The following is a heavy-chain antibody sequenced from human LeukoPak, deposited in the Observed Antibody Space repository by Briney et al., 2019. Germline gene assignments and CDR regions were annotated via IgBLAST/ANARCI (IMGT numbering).Heavy chain of an antibody. V-gene: IGHV3-66*01. CDR3: ARGLQLWYPGDAFDI. D-gene: IGHD5-18*01. CDR1: GLTVSSSY. CDR2: IYSGGST. J-gene: IGHJ3*02. Sequence: GGSLRLSCAASGLTVSSSYMSWVRQAPGKGLEWVSAIYSGGSTYYADSVKGRFTISRDNSKNTLSLQMNSLRAEDTAVYYCARGLQLWYPGDAFDIWGQGTMVTVSS.